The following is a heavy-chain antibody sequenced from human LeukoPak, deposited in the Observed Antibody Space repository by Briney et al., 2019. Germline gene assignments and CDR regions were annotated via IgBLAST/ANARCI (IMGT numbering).Heavy chain of an antibody. J-gene: IGHJ4*02. CDR2: ISGSGGST. V-gene: IGHV3-23*01. Sequence: GGSPRLSCAASGFTFSSYAMSWVRQAPGKGLEWVSGISGSGGSTYYADSVKGRFTISRDNSKNTLYLQMNSLRAEDTAVYYCAKDRTMIVVGPGDYWGQGTLATVSS. CDR3: AKDRTMIVVGPGDY. D-gene: IGHD3-22*01. CDR1: GFTFSSYA.